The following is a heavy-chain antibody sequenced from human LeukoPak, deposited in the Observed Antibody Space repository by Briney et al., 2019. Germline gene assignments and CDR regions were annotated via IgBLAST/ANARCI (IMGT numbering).Heavy chain of an antibody. V-gene: IGHV4-61*08. D-gene: IGHD1-1*01. CDR1: GASISSGGYY. J-gene: IGHJ4*02. Sequence: PSQTLSLTCTVSGASISSGGYYWTWIRQPPGKGLEWIGYIYYSGSTYYNPSLKSRVTISVDTSKNLFSLKLSSVTAADTAVYYCAKVQRPLDGADYWGQGTLVTVSS. CDR2: IYYSGST. CDR3: AKVQRPLDGADY.